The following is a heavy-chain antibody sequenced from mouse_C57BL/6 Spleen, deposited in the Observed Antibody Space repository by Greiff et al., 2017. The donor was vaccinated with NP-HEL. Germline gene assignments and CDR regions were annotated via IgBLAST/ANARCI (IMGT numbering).Heavy chain of an antibody. D-gene: IGHD1-1*01. CDR3: ARKYYGSSSLYYAMDD. Sequence: EVQVVESGPELVKPGASVKISCKASGYSFTDYNMNWVKQSTGKSLEWIGVINPNDGTTSYNQKFKGKATLTVDQSSSTAYMQLNSLTSEDSAVYYCARKYYGSSSLYYAMDDWGQGTSVTVSS. CDR1: GYSFTDYN. V-gene: IGHV1-39*01. CDR2: INPNDGTT. J-gene: IGHJ4*01.